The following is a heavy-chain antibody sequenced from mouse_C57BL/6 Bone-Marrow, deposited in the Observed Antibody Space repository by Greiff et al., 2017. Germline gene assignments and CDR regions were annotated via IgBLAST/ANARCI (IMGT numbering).Heavy chain of an antibody. J-gene: IGHJ2*01. V-gene: IGHV1-82*01. D-gene: IGHD1-1*01. CDR1: GYAFSSSW. CDR2: IYPGDGDT. CDR3: ASRYYGSSYDYFDY. Sequence: QVQLQQSGPELVKPGASVKISCKASGYAFSSSWMNWAKQRPGKGLEWIGRIYPGDGDTNYNGKFKGKATLTADKSSSTAYMQLSSLTSEDSAVYFCASRYYGSSYDYFDYWGQGTTLTVSS.